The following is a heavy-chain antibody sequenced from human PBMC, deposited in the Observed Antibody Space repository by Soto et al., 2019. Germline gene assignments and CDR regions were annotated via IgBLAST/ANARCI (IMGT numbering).Heavy chain of an antibody. D-gene: IGHD3-3*01. V-gene: IGHV5-51*01. Sequence: PGESLKISCKGSGYSFTSYWIGWVRQMPGKGLEWMGIIYPGDSDTRYSPSFQGQVTISADKSISTAYMELSSLRSEDTAVYYCATLQLDLGVVIPLNYYYYMDVWGKGTTVTVSS. CDR2: IYPGDSDT. CDR1: GYSFTSYW. J-gene: IGHJ6*03. CDR3: ATLQLDLGVVIPLNYYYYMDV.